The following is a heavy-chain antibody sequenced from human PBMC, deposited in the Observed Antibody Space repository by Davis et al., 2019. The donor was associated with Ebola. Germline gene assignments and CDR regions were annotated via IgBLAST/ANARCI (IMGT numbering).Heavy chain of an antibody. Sequence: LSLTCVTSGFTFTSYSFNWIRQTPGKGLEWIAHINTRGDARVYADSVRGRFTISRDDAANSLSLQMDSLKHEDTAVYYCVRDYLFAFDSWGQGTPVTVSS. CDR3: VRDYLFAFDS. D-gene: IGHD3-10*02. J-gene: IGHJ4*02. V-gene: IGHV3-48*02. CDR1: GFTFTSYS. CDR2: INTRGDAR.